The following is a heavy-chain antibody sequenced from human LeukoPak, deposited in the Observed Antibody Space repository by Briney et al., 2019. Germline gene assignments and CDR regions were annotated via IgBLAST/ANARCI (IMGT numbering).Heavy chain of an antibody. CDR1: GFTFSSYS. Sequence: PGGSLRLSCAASGFTFSSYSMNWVRQAPEKGLEWVSSISSSSSYIYYADSVKGRFTISRDNAKNSLYLQMNSLRAEDTAVYYCARDQNIVVVPPGSVDYWGQGTLVTVSS. V-gene: IGHV3-21*01. J-gene: IGHJ4*02. CDR2: ISSSSSYI. CDR3: ARDQNIVVVPPGSVDY. D-gene: IGHD2-2*01.